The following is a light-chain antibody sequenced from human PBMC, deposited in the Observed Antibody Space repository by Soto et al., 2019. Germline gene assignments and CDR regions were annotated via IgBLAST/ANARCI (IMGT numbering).Light chain of an antibody. V-gene: IGKV3-20*01. CDR2: GPS. CDR3: QQYGGAPFT. CDR1: QNVYINS. J-gene: IGKJ3*01. Sequence: EMVLTQSPRTLSLSPGESATLSCRASQNVYINSLAWFQQKPGQTPRLLIYGPSTRAAGFPDRFTGSGSGADFALPITSLEPADFAMYYCQQYGGAPFTFGPGNRV.